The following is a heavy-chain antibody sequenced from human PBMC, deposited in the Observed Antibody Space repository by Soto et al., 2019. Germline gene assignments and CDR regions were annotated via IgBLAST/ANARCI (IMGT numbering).Heavy chain of an antibody. CDR1: GFTFSSYW. J-gene: IGHJ4*02. V-gene: IGHV3-7*01. CDR2: IKQDGSEK. CDR3: ARGRGTRGSGSYSFYFDY. Sequence: GGSLRLSCAASGFTFSSYWMSWVRQAPGKGLEWVANIKQDGSEKYYVDSVKGRFTISRDNAKNSLYLQMNSLRAEDSAVYYCARGRGTRGSGSYSFYFDYWGQGTLVTVSS. D-gene: IGHD1-26*01.